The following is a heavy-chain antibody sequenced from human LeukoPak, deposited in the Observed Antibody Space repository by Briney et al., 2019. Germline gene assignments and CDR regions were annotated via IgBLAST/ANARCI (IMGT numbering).Heavy chain of an antibody. D-gene: IGHD3-10*01. J-gene: IGHJ4*02. CDR1: GGSISSYY. CDR2: IYYRGST. CDR3: ARHYEIWFGEYHPAQIAFDY. V-gene: IGHV4-39*01. Sequence: SETLSLTCTVSGGSISSYYWGWIRQPPGKGLEWIGSIYYRGSTYYNPSLKSRVTIFLDTSKNQFSLKLISVTAADTAVYYCARHYEIWFGEYHPAQIAFDYWGQGTLVTVSS.